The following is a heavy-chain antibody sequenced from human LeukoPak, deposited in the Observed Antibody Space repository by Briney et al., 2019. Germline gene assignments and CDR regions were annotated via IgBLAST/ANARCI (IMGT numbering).Heavy chain of an antibody. Sequence: GRSLRLSCAASGFTFDEYAMHWVRQPPGKGLEWVSGISWNSDKIGYADSVKGRFTISRDNAKNSLYLQMNSLRDEGTALYYCAKDVLITMVRGSAFDIWGHGTMVTVSS. CDR2: ISWNSDKI. CDR1: GFTFDEYA. V-gene: IGHV3-9*01. CDR3: AKDVLITMVRGSAFDI. D-gene: IGHD3-10*01. J-gene: IGHJ3*02.